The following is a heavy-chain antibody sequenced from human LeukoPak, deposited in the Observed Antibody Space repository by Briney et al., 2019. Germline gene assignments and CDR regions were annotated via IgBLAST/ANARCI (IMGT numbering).Heavy chain of an antibody. D-gene: IGHD3-16*01. CDR2: MNQDGSAK. J-gene: IGHJ6*02. CDR1: GFTFSNSA. CDR3: ATYTHWVAGDV. Sequence: GGSLRLSCAASGFTFSNSAMSWVRQAPGKGLEWVANMNQDGSAKDYVDSVKGRFTISRDNARNSLYLQMSSLRAEDTAVYYCATYTHWVAGDVWGHGTTVTVSS. V-gene: IGHV3-7*01.